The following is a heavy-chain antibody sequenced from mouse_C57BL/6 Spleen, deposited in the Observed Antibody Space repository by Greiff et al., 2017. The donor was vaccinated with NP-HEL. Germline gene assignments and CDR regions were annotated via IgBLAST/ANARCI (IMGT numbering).Heavy chain of an antibody. Sequence: QVQLQQPGAELVRPGSSVKLSCKASGYTFTSYWMHWVKQRPIQGLEWIGNIDPSDSETHYNQKFKDKATLTVDKSSSTAYMQLSSLTSEDSAVYYCASQDKLGYAMDYWGQGTSVTVSS. D-gene: IGHD4-1*01. CDR1: GYTFTSYW. CDR2: IDPSDSET. J-gene: IGHJ4*01. CDR3: ASQDKLGYAMDY. V-gene: IGHV1-52*01.